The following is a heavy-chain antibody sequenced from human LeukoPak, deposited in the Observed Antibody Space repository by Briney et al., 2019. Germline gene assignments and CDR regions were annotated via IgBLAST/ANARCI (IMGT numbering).Heavy chain of an antibody. CDR3: ARGGWYDSSGYRWKDAFDI. D-gene: IGHD3-22*01. J-gene: IGHJ3*02. CDR2: IVTGGDP. Sequence: GGSLRLSCAASGFTFSSYGMHWVRHATGKGLEWVSAIVTGGDPYYAGSVKGRFTISRENANNSLYLQMNSLRVGDTAVYYCARGGWYDSSGYRWKDAFDIWGQGTMVTVSS. CDR1: GFTFSSYG. V-gene: IGHV3-13*05.